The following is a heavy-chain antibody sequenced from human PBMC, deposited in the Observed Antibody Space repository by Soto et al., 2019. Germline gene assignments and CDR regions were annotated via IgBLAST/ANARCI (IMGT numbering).Heavy chain of an antibody. J-gene: IGHJ4*02. D-gene: IGHD3-3*01. CDR1: GFTFSSYA. CDR3: ARDPAPATYYDFWSGYWRYYFDY. V-gene: IGHV3-21*02. CDR2: ISSSSSYI. Sequence: EVQLLESGGGLVQPGGSLRLSCAAPGFTFSSYAMSWVRQAPGKGLEWVSAISSSSSYIYYADSVKGRFTISRDNAKNSLYLQMNSLRAEDTAVYYCARDPAPATYYDFWSGYWRYYFDYWGQGTLVTVSS.